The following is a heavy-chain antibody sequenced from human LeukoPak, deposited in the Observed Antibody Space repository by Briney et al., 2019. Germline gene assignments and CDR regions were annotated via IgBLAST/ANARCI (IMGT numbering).Heavy chain of an antibody. CDR1: GYTFTSYY. V-gene: IGHV1-46*01. D-gene: IGHD4-23*01. Sequence: ASVKVSCKASGYTFTSYYMHWVRQAPGQGLEWMGIINPSGGSTSYAQKFQGRVTMTRDTSTSTVYMELSSLRSEDMAVYYCAGEDYGGNSFDYWGQGTLVTVSS. CDR2: INPSGGST. J-gene: IGHJ4*02. CDR3: AGEDYGGNSFDY.